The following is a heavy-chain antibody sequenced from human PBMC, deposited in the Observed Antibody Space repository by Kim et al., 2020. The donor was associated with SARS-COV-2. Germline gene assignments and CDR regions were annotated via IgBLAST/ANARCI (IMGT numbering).Heavy chain of an antibody. CDR1: GYAFTGFY. Sequence: ASVKVSCKTSGYAFTGFYIHWVRQAPGQGLEWMGWMNPKSGDKRYAQKFQGRVTLTRDTSINTAYMDLYSLKSDDTAVYFCAKVMAGACCSFDIWGQGT. J-gene: IGHJ3*02. V-gene: IGHV1-2*02. D-gene: IGHD2-15*01. CDR2: MNPKSGDK. CDR3: AKVMAGACCSFDI.